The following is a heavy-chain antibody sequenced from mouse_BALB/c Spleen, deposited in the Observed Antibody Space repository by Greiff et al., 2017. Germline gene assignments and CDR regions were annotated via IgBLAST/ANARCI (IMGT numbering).Heavy chain of an antibody. V-gene: IGHV5-12-1*01. D-gene: IGHD2-10*02. CDR2: ISSGGGST. J-gene: IGHJ4*01. CDR1: GFAFSSYD. Sequence: DVMLVESGGGLVKPGGSLKLSCAASGFAFSSYDMSWVRRTPEKRLEWVAYISSGGGSTYYPDTVKGRFTISRDNAKNTLYLQMSSLKSEDTAMYYCARQVYGNYAMDYWGQGTSVTVSS. CDR3: ARQVYGNYAMDY.